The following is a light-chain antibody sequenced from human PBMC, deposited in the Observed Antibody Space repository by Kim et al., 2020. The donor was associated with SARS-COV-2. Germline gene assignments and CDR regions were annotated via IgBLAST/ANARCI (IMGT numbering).Light chain of an antibody. CDR1: KLGDKY. J-gene: IGLJ2*01. V-gene: IGLV3-1*01. Sequence: MSPRQTASITCSGDKLGDKYACWYQQKPGQSPVLVIYQDSKRPSGIPERFSGSNSGNTATLTISGTQAMDEADYYCQAWDSSTVVFGGGTQLTVL. CDR2: QDS. CDR3: QAWDSSTVV.